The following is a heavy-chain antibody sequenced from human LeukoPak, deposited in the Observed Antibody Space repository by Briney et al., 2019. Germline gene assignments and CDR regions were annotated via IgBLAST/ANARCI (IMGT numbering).Heavy chain of an antibody. J-gene: IGHJ4*02. CDR1: GFTFSSYW. V-gene: IGHV3-7*01. D-gene: IGHD3-3*01. Sequence: GGSLRLSCAASGFTFSSYWMSWVRQAPGKGLEWVANIKQDGSEKYYVDSVKGRLTISRDNAKNSLYLQMNSLRAEDTAVYYCARTTEWLLGGNDYWGQGTLVTVSS. CDR3: ARTTEWLLGGNDY. CDR2: IKQDGSEK.